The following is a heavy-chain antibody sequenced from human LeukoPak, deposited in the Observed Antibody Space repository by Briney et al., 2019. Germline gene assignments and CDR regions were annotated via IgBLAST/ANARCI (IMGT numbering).Heavy chain of an antibody. Sequence: SETLSLTCAVYGGSFSGYYWSWIRQPPGKGLEWIGEINHSGSTNYNPSLKSRVTISVDTSKNQFSLKVSSVTAADRAVYYCARMVVIKSYDYWGQGTLVTVSS. V-gene: IGHV4-34*01. CDR1: GGSFSGYY. CDR2: INHSGST. D-gene: IGHD3-22*01. CDR3: ARMVVIKSYDY. J-gene: IGHJ4*02.